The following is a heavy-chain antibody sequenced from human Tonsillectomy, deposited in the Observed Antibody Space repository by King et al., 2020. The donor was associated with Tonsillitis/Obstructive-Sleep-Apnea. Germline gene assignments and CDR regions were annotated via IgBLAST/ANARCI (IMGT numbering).Heavy chain of an antibody. CDR1: VFILSSYS. CDR3: ARDPTVVVVAATPYFDY. J-gene: IGHJ4*02. V-gene: IGHV3-21*01. Sequence: VQLVESGGGLVKPGGSLRLSCAASVFILSSYSMNWVRQAPGKGLVLFLSISSRCIYIHYSDSVKGRFTISRDNANNSLYLQMNTLIADDTAVYYCARDPTVVVVAATPYFDYWGQGTLVTVSS. D-gene: IGHD2-15*01. CDR2: ISSRCIYI.